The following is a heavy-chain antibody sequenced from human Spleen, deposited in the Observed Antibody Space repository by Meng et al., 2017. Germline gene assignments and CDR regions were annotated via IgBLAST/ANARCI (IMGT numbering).Heavy chain of an antibody. CDR1: GLTLSNYD. CDR2: ISSSGVRT. CDR3: ANHYSSSWYY. V-gene: IGHV3-23*01. Sequence: VQLLESGGGLVQPGGSLRLSCVASGLTLSNYDISWVRQGPGKGLEWVSAISSSGVRTYYADSVKGRFTISRDNSKNTLFLQMNSLRAEDTAIYYCANHYSSSWYYWGPGTLVTVSS. D-gene: IGHD6-6*01. J-gene: IGHJ4*02.